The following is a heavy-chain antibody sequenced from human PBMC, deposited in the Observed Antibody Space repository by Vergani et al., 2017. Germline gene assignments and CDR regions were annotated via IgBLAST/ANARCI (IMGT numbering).Heavy chain of an antibody. CDR3: AMALGYCSSTSCYLFDY. CDR2: IYPGDSDT. Sequence: EVQLVQSGAEVTKPGESLKISCKGSGYSFTSYWIGWVRQMPGKGLEWMGIIYPGDSDTRYSPSFQGQVTISAAKSISTAYLQWSSLKASDTAIYYCAMALGYCSSTSCYLFDYWGQGTLVTVSS. D-gene: IGHD2-2*01. J-gene: IGHJ4*02. CDR1: GYSFTSYW. V-gene: IGHV5-51*01.